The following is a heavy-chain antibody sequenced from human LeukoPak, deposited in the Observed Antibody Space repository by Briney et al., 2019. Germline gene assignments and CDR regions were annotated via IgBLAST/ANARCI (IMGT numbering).Heavy chain of an antibody. J-gene: IGHJ4*02. CDR1: GFTLGDYG. Sequence: VGSLRLSCTTSGFTLGDYGVHWVRQAPGKGLEWVSSISSSSSYIYYADSVKGRFTISRDNAKNSLYLQMNSLRAEDTAVYYCARDMDGYWGQGTLVTVSS. D-gene: IGHD3/OR15-3a*01. V-gene: IGHV3-21*01. CDR3: ARDMDGY. CDR2: ISSSSSYI.